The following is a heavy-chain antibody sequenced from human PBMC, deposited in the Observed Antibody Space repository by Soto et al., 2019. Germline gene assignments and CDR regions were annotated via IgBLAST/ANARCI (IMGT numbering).Heavy chain of an antibody. Sequence: PSETLSLTCVVSSYSISSGFFWAWIRQPPGKGLEWVGSIYHTGDTHYNPSLRSQVSMSVDTSKNHFSLRLTYLTAADTAVYYCARDSNDFYSSGFDYWGQGTLVTVSS. D-gene: IGHD3-3*01. CDR3: ARDSNDFYSSGFDY. CDR2: IYHTGDT. V-gene: IGHV4-38-2*02. J-gene: IGHJ4*02. CDR1: SYSISSGFF.